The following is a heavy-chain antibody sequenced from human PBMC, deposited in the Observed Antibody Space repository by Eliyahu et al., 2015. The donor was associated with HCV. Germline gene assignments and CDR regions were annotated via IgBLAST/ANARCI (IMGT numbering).Heavy chain of an antibody. CDR1: GLTFXHYW. CDR3: ATPGDNSGYYSMVYFDY. CDR2: INSDGTST. J-gene: IGHJ4*02. V-gene: IGHV3-74*01. Sequence: EVQLVESGGGIVQPGGSLRLSCAASGLTFXHYWMHWVRQVPGKGPVWVSRINSDGTSTSYADSVKGRFTISRDNAKNTLYLQMTSLRAEDTAVYYCATPGDNSGYYSMVYFDYWGQGALVTVSS. D-gene: IGHD3-22*01.